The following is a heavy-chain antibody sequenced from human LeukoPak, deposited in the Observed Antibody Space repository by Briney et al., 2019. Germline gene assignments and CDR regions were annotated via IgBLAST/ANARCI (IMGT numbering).Heavy chain of an antibody. CDR3: ARGDIVQVAPSEGAFDL. J-gene: IGHJ3*01. D-gene: IGHD2-8*02. CDR1: GYTFTGYY. Sequence: ASVKVSCKASGYTFTGYYMHWVRQAPGQGLEWMGWINPNSGGTNYAQKFQGWVTMTRDTSISTVYMELRGLRSDDTAVYYCARGDIVQVAPSEGAFDLWGQGTVVTVSS. V-gene: IGHV1-2*04. CDR2: INPNSGGT.